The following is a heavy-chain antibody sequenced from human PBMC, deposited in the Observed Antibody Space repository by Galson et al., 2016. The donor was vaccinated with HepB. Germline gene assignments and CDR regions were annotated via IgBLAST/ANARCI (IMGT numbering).Heavy chain of an antibody. Sequence: SETLSLTCSVSGGSISSTTYYWVWIRQSPGKGPEWIGSINYSGDTYYDESLKSRVTISVGTSKSQFSLRLRSVTAANTAVYYCASIVVVSSAPTNYFDYWGQGMLVTVSS. J-gene: IGHJ4*02. V-gene: IGHV4-39*01. CDR2: INYSGDT. CDR1: GGSISSTTYY. CDR3: ASIVVVSSAPTNYFDY. D-gene: IGHD2-21*01.